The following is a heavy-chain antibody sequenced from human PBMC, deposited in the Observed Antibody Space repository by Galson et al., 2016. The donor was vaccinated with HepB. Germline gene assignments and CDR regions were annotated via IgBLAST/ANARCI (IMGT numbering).Heavy chain of an antibody. D-gene: IGHD3-16*01. CDR1: DFSSRSYA. J-gene: IGHJ4*02. CDR3: ARAAGGVMGSYYFDY. V-gene: IGHV3-23*01. Sequence: SLRLSCAASDFSSRSYAMAWVRQAPGKGLEWVSTITGGAGTTFYADSVKGRFSISRDNSKNTLHLQITGLRAEDTAVYYCARAAGGVMGSYYFDYWGQGTQVTVSS. CDR2: ITGGAGTT.